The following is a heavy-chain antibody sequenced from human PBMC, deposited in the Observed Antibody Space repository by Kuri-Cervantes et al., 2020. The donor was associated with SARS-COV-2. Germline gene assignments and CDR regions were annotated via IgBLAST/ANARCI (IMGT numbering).Heavy chain of an antibody. V-gene: IGHV1-69*06. Sequence: SVKVSRKASGGTFSSYAVTWVRQAPGRGLEWMGRIIPLFGTTIYAENFRGRVTLTADKSTNTAYMELSSLRSEDTAVYYCARPYCTSSTCYDGTFDSWGQGTLVTVSS. CDR2: IIPLFGTT. D-gene: IGHD2-2*01. CDR3: ARPYCTSSTCYDGTFDS. CDR1: GGTFSSYA. J-gene: IGHJ4*02.